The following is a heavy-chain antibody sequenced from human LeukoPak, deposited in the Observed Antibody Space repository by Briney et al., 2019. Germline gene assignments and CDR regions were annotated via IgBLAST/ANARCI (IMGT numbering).Heavy chain of an antibody. V-gene: IGHV4-4*09. CDR3: ARHLHSSSFPFDY. CDR2: IYTSGST. J-gene: IGHJ4*02. Sequence: SETLSLTCTVSGGSISSYYWSWIRQPPGKGLEWIGYIYTSGSTNYTPSLKSRVTISVDTSKNQFSLKLSSVTAADTAVYYCARHLHSSSFPFDYWGQGTLVTVSS. CDR1: GGSISSYY. D-gene: IGHD6-6*01.